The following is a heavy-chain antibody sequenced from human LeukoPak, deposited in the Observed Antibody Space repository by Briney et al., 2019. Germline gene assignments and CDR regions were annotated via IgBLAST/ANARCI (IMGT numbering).Heavy chain of an antibody. Sequence: ASVKVSCKTSGYISYAISWVRQAPGQGLEWMGWISTFKGDTKYAQKFQDRVSMTTDTSTSTAHLELRSLRSEDTAIYYCARDSGLGLFGVWGQGTVVTVSS. J-gene: IGHJ3*01. V-gene: IGHV1-18*01. CDR1: GYISYA. D-gene: IGHD3/OR15-3a*01. CDR3: ARDSGLGLFGV. CDR2: ISTFKGDT.